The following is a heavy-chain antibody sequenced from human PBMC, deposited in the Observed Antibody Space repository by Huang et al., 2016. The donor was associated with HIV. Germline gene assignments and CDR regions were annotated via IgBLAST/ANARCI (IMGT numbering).Heavy chain of an antibody. CDR3: ARDHWYPLQNWFDL. D-gene: IGHD1-1*01. CDR1: GYIFTKYG. V-gene: IGHV1-18*01. Sequence: QVELVQSGAEVKRPGASVRVSCKAAGYIFTKYGINWVRQAPGQGLEWMGWISAYNGNTKYAEKFQGRVTLTRDTSATTAYMELGDVTSADTAVYYCARDHWYPLQNWFDLWGQGTLVTVSS. J-gene: IGHJ5*01. CDR2: ISAYNGNT.